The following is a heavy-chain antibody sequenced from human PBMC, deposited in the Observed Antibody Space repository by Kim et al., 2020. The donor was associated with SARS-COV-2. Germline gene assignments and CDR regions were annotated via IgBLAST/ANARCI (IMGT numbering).Heavy chain of an antibody. Sequence: ASVKVSCKASGYTFSGNYIHWVRQAPGQGLEWMGWINPNSGGTNYAQKFQGRVTMTRDTPINTAYMDLSRLRSDDTAMYYCAREGSGGYDPLDYWGQGTLVTVSS. CDR2: INPNSGGT. CDR1: GYTFSGNY. CDR3: AREGSGGYDPLDY. D-gene: IGHD5-12*01. V-gene: IGHV1-2*02. J-gene: IGHJ4*02.